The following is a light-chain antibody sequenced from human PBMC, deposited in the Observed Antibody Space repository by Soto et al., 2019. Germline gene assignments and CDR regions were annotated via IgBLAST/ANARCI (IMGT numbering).Light chain of an antibody. CDR2: DVS. CDR3: SSYAGSTVV. Sequence: QSALTQPPSASGSRGQSVTISCTGTGSDVGGYNYVSWYQQHPGKAPKLMIYDVSKRPSGVPDRFSGSKSGNTASLTVSGLQAEDEADYYCSSYAGSTVVFGGGTKLTVL. V-gene: IGLV2-8*01. J-gene: IGLJ2*01. CDR1: GSDVGGYNY.